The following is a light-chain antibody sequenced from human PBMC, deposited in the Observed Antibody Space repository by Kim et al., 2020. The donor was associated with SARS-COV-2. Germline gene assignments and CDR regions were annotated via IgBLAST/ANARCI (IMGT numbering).Light chain of an antibody. Sequence: EIVMTQSPATLSVSPGERATLSCWASQSVTTNLAWYKQEPGQAPRLLIYGASARAAGIPARFSGSGSGTHFTLTISSLQSGDSAIYYCQQSNTWPWTFGQGTKVDIK. V-gene: IGKV3-15*01. J-gene: IGKJ1*01. CDR3: QQSNTWPWT. CDR1: QSVTTN. CDR2: GAS.